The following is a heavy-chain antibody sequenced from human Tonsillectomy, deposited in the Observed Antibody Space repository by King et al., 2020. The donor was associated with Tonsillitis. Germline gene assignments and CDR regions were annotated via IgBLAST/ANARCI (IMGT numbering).Heavy chain of an antibody. J-gene: IGHJ4*02. D-gene: IGHD3-22*01. CDR2: IYSSGTT. CDR3: AISSYDSSGYYYFDY. V-gene: IGHV4-4*07. CDR1: SGSISSYY. Sequence: VQLQESGPGLVKPSETLSLTCTVSSGSISSYYWSWIRQPAGKGLEWIGRIYSSGTTNYNPSLKSRVTMSVDTSKIQFSLELSSVTAADTAVYYCAISSYDSSGYYYFDYWGQGTLVTVSS.